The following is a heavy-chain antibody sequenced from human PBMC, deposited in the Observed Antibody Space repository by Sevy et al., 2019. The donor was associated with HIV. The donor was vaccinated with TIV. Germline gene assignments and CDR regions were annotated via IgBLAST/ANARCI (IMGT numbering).Heavy chain of an antibody. CDR1: GGSISSGGYY. Sequence: SETLSLTCTVSGGSISSGGYYWSWIRQLPGKGLEWIGFLYNSGSTFYNPSLQSRVTISVDTSKNQFSLKLSSETAADTAXXXCARDEDYYGMDVWGQGTTVTVSS. CDR3: ARDEDYYGMDV. J-gene: IGHJ6*02. V-gene: IGHV4-31*03. CDR2: LYNSGST.